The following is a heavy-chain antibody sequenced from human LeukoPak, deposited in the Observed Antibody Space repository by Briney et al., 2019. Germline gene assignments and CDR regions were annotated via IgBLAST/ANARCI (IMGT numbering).Heavy chain of an antibody. D-gene: IGHD6-19*01. CDR2: IKQDGSEK. CDR1: GFTFSSYW. Sequence: GGSLRLSCAASGFTFSSYWMSWVRQAPGKGLGWVANIKQDGSEKYYVDSVKGRFTISRDNAKNSLYLQMNSLRAEDTAVYYCARDLRAVAGTSHFDYWGQGTLVTVSS. J-gene: IGHJ4*02. CDR3: ARDLRAVAGTSHFDY. V-gene: IGHV3-7*01.